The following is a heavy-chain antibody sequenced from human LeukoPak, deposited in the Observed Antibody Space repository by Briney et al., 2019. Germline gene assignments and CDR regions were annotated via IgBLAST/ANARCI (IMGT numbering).Heavy chain of an antibody. CDR2: ISTSSSHT. V-gene: IGHV3-21*05. Sequence: PGGSLRLSCAASGFTFSSYSMNWVRQAPGKGLEWVSYISTSSSHTIYADSVKGRFTISRDNAKNSLSLQLNSLRADDTAVYYCARLGSIAAAGTPDYWGQGTLVTVSS. CDR1: GFTFSSYS. D-gene: IGHD6-13*01. CDR3: ARLGSIAAAGTPDY. J-gene: IGHJ4*02.